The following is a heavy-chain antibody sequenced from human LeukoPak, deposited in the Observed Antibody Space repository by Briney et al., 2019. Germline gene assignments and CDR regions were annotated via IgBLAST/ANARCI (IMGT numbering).Heavy chain of an antibody. CDR2: ISGSGGST. CDR1: GFTFSSYA. V-gene: IGHV3-23*01. J-gene: IGHJ4*02. Sequence: GGSLSLSCAASGFTFSSYAMSWVRQAPGKGLEWVSAISGSGGSTYYADSVKGRFTISRDNSKNTLYLQMNSLRAEDTAVYYCAEDGEVDYFDYWGQGTLVTVSS. CDR3: AEDGEVDYFDY.